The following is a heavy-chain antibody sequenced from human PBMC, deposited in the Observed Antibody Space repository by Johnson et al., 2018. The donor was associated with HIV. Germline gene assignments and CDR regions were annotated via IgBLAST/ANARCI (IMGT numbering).Heavy chain of an antibody. CDR1: GFTFSSYA. Sequence: VLLVESGGGVVQPGRSLRLSCAASGFTFSSYAMHWVRQAPGKGLEWVANIKQDGSEKYYVDSVKGRFTISRDNSKNTLYLQMNSLRAEDTAVYYCARPSEDYSSSSGDAFDIWGQGTMVTVSS. V-gene: IGHV3-7*01. D-gene: IGHD6-6*01. CDR2: IKQDGSEK. CDR3: ARPSEDYSSSSGDAFDI. J-gene: IGHJ3*02.